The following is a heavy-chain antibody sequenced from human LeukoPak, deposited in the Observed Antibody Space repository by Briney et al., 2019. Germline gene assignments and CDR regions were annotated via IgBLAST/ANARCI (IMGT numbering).Heavy chain of an antibody. D-gene: IGHD3-10*01. Sequence: GGSLRLSCAASGFTFSTYAMHWVRQAPGNGLEWVAVILYDGSNKYYADSVKGRFTISRDNSKNTLYLQMNSLRAEDTAVYYCARDRATMVRGVPDYRGQGTLVTVSS. V-gene: IGHV3-30-3*01. CDR2: ILYDGSNK. CDR3: ARDRATMVRGVPDY. J-gene: IGHJ4*02. CDR1: GFTFSTYA.